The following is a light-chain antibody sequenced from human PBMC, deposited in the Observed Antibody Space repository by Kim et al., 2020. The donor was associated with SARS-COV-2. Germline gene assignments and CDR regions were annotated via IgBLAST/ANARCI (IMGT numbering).Light chain of an antibody. J-gene: IGLJ3*02. CDR2: QDS. CDR3: QAWDSSTWV. Sequence: ASPGKTASITCSGDKLGDKYACWYQQKPGQSPVLVIYQDSKRPSGIPERFSGSNSGNTATLTISGTQAMDEADYYCQAWDSSTWVFGGGTKLTVL. V-gene: IGLV3-1*01. CDR1: KLGDKY.